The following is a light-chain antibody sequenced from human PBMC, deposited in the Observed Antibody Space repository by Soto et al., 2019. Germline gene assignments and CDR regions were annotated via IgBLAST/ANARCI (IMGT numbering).Light chain of an antibody. Sequence: QSVLTQPPSVSAAPGQKVTISCSGSSSNIGNNYVSWYQQLPGTAPKLLIYDNNKRPSGIPDRFSGSKSGTPATLGITGLQTGDEADYYCGTWDSSLSAVFGGGTKLTVL. CDR1: SSNIGNNY. CDR3: GTWDSSLSAV. J-gene: IGLJ2*01. CDR2: DNN. V-gene: IGLV1-51*01.